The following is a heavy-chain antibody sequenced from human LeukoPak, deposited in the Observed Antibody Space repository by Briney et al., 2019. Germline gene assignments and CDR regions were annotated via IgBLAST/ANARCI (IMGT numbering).Heavy chain of an antibody. CDR3: ATESPRRQYYYDPNWFDP. Sequence: ASVKVSCKVSGYTLTELSMHWVRQAPGKGLEWMGWFDSEDGETIYAQKFQGRVTITEDTSTDTAYMELSSLRSEDTAVYYCATESPRRQYYYDPNWFDPWGQGTLVTVSS. V-gene: IGHV1-24*01. J-gene: IGHJ5*02. CDR1: GYTLTELS. D-gene: IGHD3-22*01. CDR2: FDSEDGET.